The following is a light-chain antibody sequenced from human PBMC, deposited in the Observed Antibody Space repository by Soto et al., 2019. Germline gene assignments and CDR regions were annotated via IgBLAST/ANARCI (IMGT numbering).Light chain of an antibody. Sequence: EIVMTQSPATLSVSPGERATLSCRASQSVGSDLAWYQQKPGQAPRLLIYDVSRRATGIPDRFSGSASGTDFTLTISSLEPEDFAVYYCQQYDTSPQTFGQGTKVDIK. CDR1: QSVGSD. CDR3: QQYDTSPQT. J-gene: IGKJ1*01. CDR2: DVS. V-gene: IGKV3D-15*01.